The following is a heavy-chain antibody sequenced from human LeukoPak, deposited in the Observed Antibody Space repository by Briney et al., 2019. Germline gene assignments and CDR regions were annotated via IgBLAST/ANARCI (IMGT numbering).Heavy chain of an antibody. CDR1: GFTFSSYG. V-gene: IGHV3-33*01. CDR3: ARDGDSSSLDY. D-gene: IGHD6-13*01. CDR2: IWYDGSNK. J-gene: IGHJ4*02. Sequence: GGSLRLSCAASGFTFSSYGMYWVRQAPGKGLEWVAVIWYDGSNKYYADSVKGRFTISRDNSKNTLYLQMNSLRAEDTAVYYCARDGDSSSLDYWGQGTLVTVSS.